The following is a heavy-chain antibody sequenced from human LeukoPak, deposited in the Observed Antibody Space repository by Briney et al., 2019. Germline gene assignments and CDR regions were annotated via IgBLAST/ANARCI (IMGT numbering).Heavy chain of an antibody. V-gene: IGHV3-43*01. CDR3: VKQSSGYYAPLDT. J-gene: IGHJ5*02. CDR1: GFDFEDYT. Sequence: GGSLRLSCAASGFDFEDYTMHWVRQVPGKSLEWDSLINWDDVTTDYAASVRGRFTISRDNSKNSLYLQMNSLTTEDTALYFCVKQSSGYYAPLDTWGQGTLVSVSS. CDR2: INWDDVTT. D-gene: IGHD5-12*01.